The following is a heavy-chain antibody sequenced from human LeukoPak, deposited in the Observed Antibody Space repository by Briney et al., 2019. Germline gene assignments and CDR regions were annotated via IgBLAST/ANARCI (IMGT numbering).Heavy chain of an antibody. CDR1: GGPFSSYT. D-gene: IGHD1-20*01. Sequence: RASVKVSCKASGGPFSSYTISWVRQAPGQGLEWMGRIIPILGIANYAQKFQGRVTITADKSTSTAYMELSSLRSEDTAVYYCARLADNWNDDFDYWGQGTLVTVPS. CDR3: ARLADNWNDDFDY. CDR2: IIPILGIA. J-gene: IGHJ4*02. V-gene: IGHV1-69*02.